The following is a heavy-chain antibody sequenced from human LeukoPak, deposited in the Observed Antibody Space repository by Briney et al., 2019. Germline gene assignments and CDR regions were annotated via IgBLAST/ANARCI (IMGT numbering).Heavy chain of an antibody. J-gene: IGHJ4*02. CDR2: FDPEDGET. CDR1: GYTLTELS. V-gene: IGHV1-24*01. Sequence: ASVKVSCKVSGYTLTELSMHWVRQAPGKGLEWLGGFDPEDGETIYAQKFQGRVTMTEDTSTDTAYMELGSLRSEDTAVYYCATERYSSGWYDYWGQGTLVTVSS. D-gene: IGHD6-19*01. CDR3: ATERYSSGWYDY.